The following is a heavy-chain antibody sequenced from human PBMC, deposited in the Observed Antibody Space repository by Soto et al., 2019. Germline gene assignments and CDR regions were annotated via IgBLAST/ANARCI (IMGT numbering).Heavy chain of an antibody. CDR1: GYTLTELS. CDR2: FDPEDGET. V-gene: IGHV1-24*01. D-gene: IGHD6-6*01. CDR3: ATVRPPLLMGIAARRYFDY. Sequence: ASVKVSCKVSGYTLTELSMHWVRQAPGKGLERMGGFDPEDGETIYAQKFQGRVTMTEDTSTDTAYMELSSLRSEDTAVYYCATVRPPLLMGIAARRYFDYWGQGTLVTVSS. J-gene: IGHJ4*02.